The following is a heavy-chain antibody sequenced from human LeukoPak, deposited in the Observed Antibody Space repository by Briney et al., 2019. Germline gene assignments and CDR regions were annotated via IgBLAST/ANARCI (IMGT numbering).Heavy chain of an antibody. CDR1: GFRFSDHW. Sequence: GGSLRLSFAASGFRFSDHWMHWVRQSPDKGLVWVSRINYDGNDTSYADSVWGRFIISRDNTKNTLYLQMSSLKIEDTAVYYCARNWWGIDYWGPGTLVTVSS. V-gene: IGHV3-74*01. D-gene: IGHD2-8*02. CDR2: INYDGNDT. CDR3: ARNWWGIDY. J-gene: IGHJ4*02.